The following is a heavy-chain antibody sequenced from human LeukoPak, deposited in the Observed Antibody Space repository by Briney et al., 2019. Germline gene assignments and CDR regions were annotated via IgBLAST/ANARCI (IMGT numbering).Heavy chain of an antibody. D-gene: IGHD3-3*01. CDR2: IYFSGST. CDR1: GGSIRSYY. CDR3: ARSYDTNFDH. Sequence: SETLSLTCTVSGGSIRSYYWSWIRQPPGKGLEWIGYIYFSGSTSYNPSLKSRVTISVDRSKNQFSLKRSSVAAADTAVYYWARSYDTNFDHWGQGTLLTVSS. J-gene: IGHJ4*02. V-gene: IGHV4-59*01.